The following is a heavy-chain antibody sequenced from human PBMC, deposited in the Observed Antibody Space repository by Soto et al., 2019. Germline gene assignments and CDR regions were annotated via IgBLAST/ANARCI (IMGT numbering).Heavy chain of an antibody. V-gene: IGHV1-69*02. CDR3: APGARVVVVAATFGDY. J-gene: IGHJ4*02. CDR1: GGAFSSYT. Sequence: ASVKMSCKASGGAFSSYTISWVRQAPGQGLEWMGRIIPILGIANYAQKFQGRVTITADKSTSTAYMELSSLRSEDTAVYYCAPGARVVVVAATFGDYWGQGTLVTVSS. D-gene: IGHD2-15*01. CDR2: IIPILGIA.